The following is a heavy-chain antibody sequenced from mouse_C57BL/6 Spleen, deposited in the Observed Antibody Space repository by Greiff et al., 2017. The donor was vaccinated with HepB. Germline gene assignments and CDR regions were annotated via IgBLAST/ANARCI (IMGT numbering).Heavy chain of an antibody. V-gene: IGHV1-75*01. CDR1: GYTFTDYY. CDR2: IFPGSGST. J-gene: IGHJ3*01. CDR3: ARSGDYYGSSWTWFAY. D-gene: IGHD1-1*01. Sequence: VQVVESGPELVKPGASVKISCKASGYTFTDYYINWVKQRPGQGLEWIGWIFPGSGSTYYNEKFKGKATLTVDKSSSTAYMLLSSLTSEDSAVYFCARSGDYYGSSWTWFAYWGQGTLVTVSA.